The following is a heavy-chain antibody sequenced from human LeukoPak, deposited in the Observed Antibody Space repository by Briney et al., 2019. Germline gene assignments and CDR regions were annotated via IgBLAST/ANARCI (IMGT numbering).Heavy chain of an antibody. D-gene: IGHD3-3*01. Sequence: HPGGPLRLSCAASGFTFSSYAMHWVRQAPGKGLEWVAVISYDGSNKYYADSVKGRFTISRDNSKNTLYLQMNSLRAEDTAVYYCARGDGWPTYYDFWSGYYNNYYGMDVWGQGTTVTVSS. CDR2: ISYDGSNK. CDR1: GFTFSSYA. J-gene: IGHJ6*02. CDR3: ARGDGWPTYYDFWSGYYNNYYGMDV. V-gene: IGHV3-30-3*01.